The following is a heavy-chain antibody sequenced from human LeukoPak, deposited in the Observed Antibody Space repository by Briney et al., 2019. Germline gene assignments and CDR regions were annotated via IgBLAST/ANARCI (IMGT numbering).Heavy chain of an antibody. CDR1: GGSISSSSYY. J-gene: IGHJ6*03. V-gene: IGHV4-39*01. CDR2: IYYSGST. CDR3: ARVPGYCSSGRCVWNDHYHMDV. Sequence: PSETLSLTCTVSGGSISSSSYYWGWIRQPPGKGLEWIGSIYYSGSTYYNPSLKSRVTISVDTSKNQFSLKLSSVTAADTAVYYCARVPGYCSSGRCVWNDHYHMDVWGKGTTVTVSS. D-gene: IGHD2-15*01.